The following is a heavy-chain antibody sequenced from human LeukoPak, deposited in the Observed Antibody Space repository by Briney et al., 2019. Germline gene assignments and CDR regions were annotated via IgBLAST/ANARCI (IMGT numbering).Heavy chain of an antibody. J-gene: IGHJ1*01. Sequence: ASVKVSCKISGHTLTELSNHWVRQAPGKGLEWMGGFDTQEGETIFAQTFQGRVTMTEDTSSDKAYMELSSLTSEDTAVYYCATPPVWFEEFMSGNSILGYFQDWGQGTLVTVSS. D-gene: IGHD3-10*01. V-gene: IGHV1-24*01. CDR1: GHTLTELS. CDR3: ATPPVWFEEFMSGNSILGYFQD. CDR2: FDTQEGET.